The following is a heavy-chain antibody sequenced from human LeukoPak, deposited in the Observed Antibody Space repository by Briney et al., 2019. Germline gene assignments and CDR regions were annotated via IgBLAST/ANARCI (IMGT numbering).Heavy chain of an antibody. V-gene: IGHV1-2*02. J-gene: IGHJ3*02. D-gene: IGHD2-2*01. Sequence: ASVKVSCKASGYTFIDYYMHWVRQAPGQGLEWMGWINPNSGGTNYAQKFQGRVTMTRDTSISTAYMELRRLRYDDTAVHYCARGLRAGALDIWGQGTMVTVSS. CDR2: INPNSGGT. CDR3: ARGLRAGALDI. CDR1: GYTFIDYY.